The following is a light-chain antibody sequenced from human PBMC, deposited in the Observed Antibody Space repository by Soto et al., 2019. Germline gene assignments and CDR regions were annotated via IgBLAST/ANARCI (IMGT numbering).Light chain of an antibody. CDR1: QSISSY. CDR3: QQSYSTPPYT. CDR2: AAS. J-gene: IGKJ2*01. Sequence: DLQMTQSPSSLSASVGDRVTITCRASQSISSYLNWYQQKPGKAPKLLIYAASSLQSGVPSRFGGSGSGTDFTLPISSLQSEDFATYYCQQSYSTPPYTFGQGTKLEIK. V-gene: IGKV1-39*01.